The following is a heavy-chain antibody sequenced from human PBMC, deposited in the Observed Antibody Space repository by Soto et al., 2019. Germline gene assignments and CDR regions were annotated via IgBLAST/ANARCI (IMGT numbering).Heavy chain of an antibody. Sequence: EVQLVESGGGLVKPGGSLRLSCAASGFTSGTFSLNWVRQAPGKGREWVSSISSSSSYIYYADSVKGRFTISRDNAKNSLYLQMNSLRAEDTAVYYCARDRGYSSGKSAFDIWGQGTMVTVSS. CDR3: ARDRGYSSGKSAFDI. CDR1: GFTSGTFS. V-gene: IGHV3-21*01. D-gene: IGHD6-19*01. J-gene: IGHJ3*02. CDR2: ISSSSSYI.